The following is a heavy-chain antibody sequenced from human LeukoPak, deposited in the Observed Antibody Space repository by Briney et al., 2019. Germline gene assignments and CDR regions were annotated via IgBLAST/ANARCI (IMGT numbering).Heavy chain of an antibody. CDR3: AHRTFGVVHFNWFDP. V-gene: IGHV2-5*01. Sequence: SGPTLVNPTQTLTLTCTFSGFSLSTSGVGVGWIRQPPGKALEWLALIYWNGDKRYSPSLKSRLTITKDTSKNQVVLTMTNMDPVDTATYYCAHRTFGVVHFNWFDPWGQGTLVTVSS. CDR2: IYWNGDK. CDR1: GFSLSTSGVG. J-gene: IGHJ5*02. D-gene: IGHD3-3*01.